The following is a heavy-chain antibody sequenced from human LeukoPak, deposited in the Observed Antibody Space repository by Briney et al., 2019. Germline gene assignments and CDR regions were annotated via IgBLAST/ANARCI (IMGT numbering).Heavy chain of an antibody. V-gene: IGHV3-30*02. CDR3: AKDPQKWESYFDY. D-gene: IGHD1-26*01. J-gene: IGHJ4*02. Sequence: PGGSLRLSCAASGFTFNSYEMNWVRQAPGKGLEWVAFIRYDGSNKYYADSVKGRFTISRDNSKNTLYLQMNSLRAEDTAVYYCAKDPQKWESYFDYWGQGTLVTVSS. CDR2: IRYDGSNK. CDR1: GFTFNSYE.